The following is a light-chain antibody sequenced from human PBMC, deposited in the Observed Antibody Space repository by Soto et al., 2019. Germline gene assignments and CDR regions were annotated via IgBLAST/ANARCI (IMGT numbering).Light chain of an antibody. Sequence: EIVLTQSPGTLSLSPGERATLSCRASQSVSTNSLAWYQQKPGQAPRLLMYAASSRATGIPDRFSGSGSGTDVSLTISRLEPEDFAVYYCQQYGSSVLTFGGGTKVEIK. V-gene: IGKV3-20*01. J-gene: IGKJ4*01. CDR2: AAS. CDR1: QSVSTNS. CDR3: QQYGSSVLT.